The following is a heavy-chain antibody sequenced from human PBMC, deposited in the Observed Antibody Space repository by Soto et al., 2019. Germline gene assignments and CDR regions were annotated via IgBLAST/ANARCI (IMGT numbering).Heavy chain of an antibody. CDR1: GFTFSSYG. V-gene: IGHV3-33*01. J-gene: IGHJ3*02. Sequence: QVQLVESGGGVVQPGRSLRLSCAASGFTFSSYGMHWVRQAPGKGLEWVAVIWYDGSNKYYADSVKGRFTISRDNSKNTLYLQMNSLRAEDTAVYYCARDSWRENYYDSSGYSLEGAFDIWGQGTMVTVSS. CDR3: ARDSWRENYYDSSGYSLEGAFDI. CDR2: IWYDGSNK. D-gene: IGHD3-22*01.